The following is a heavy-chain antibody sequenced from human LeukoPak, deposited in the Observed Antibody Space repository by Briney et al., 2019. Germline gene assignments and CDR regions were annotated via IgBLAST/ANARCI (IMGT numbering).Heavy chain of an antibody. CDR2: INHSGST. V-gene: IGHV4-34*01. CDR1: GGSFSGYY. Sequence: SETLSLTCAVYGGSFSGYYWNWIRQPPGKGLEWIGEINHSGSTNYNPSLKSRVTISVDTSKNQFSLKLSSVTAADTAVYYCARRLTNWNDFDYWGQGTLVTVSS. CDR3: ARRLTNWNDFDY. J-gene: IGHJ4*02. D-gene: IGHD1-1*01.